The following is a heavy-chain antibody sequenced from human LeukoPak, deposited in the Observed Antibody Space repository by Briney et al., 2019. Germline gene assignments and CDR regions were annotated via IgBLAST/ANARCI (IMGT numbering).Heavy chain of an antibody. J-gene: IGHJ3*02. V-gene: IGHV6-1*01. D-gene: IGHD2-21*02. CDR2: TYYRSKWYN. CDR3: ARGPVLAYCGGDCQGDAFDI. CDR1: GDTVSSNDPA. Sequence: SQTLSLTCAISGDTVSSNDPAWNWIRQSPSRGLEWLGRTYYRSKWYNDYAISVRSRITINPDTSNTQFTLKLSSVTAADTAVYYCARGPVLAYCGGDCQGDAFDIWGQGTMVTVSS.